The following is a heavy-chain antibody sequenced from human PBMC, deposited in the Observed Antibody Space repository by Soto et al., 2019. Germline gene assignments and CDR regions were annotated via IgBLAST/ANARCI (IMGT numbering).Heavy chain of an antibody. CDR2: IKSKTDGGTT. V-gene: IGHV3-15*01. J-gene: IGHJ4*02. D-gene: IGHD6-19*01. CDR3: TTDPSHAEAVAGRPFDY. CDR1: GFTFSNAW. Sequence: PGGSLRLSCAASGFTFSNAWMSWVRQAPGKGLEWVGRIKSKTDGGTTDYAAPVKGRFTISRDDSKNTLYLQMNSLKTEDTAVYYCTTDPSHAEAVAGRPFDYWGQGTLVTVSS.